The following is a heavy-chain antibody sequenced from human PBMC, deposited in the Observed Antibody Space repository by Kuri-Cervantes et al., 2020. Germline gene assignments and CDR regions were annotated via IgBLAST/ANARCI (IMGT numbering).Heavy chain of an antibody. CDR1: GDSVSSNIAA. CDR3: ARKGYYYSFRFDY. Sequence: SQTLSLTCAISGDSVSSNIAAWNWIRQSPSRGLEWLGRTYYRSKWNHDYALSVESRITINPDTTKNQFSLKLSSVTAADTAVYYCARKGYYYSFRFDYWGQGTLVTVSS. J-gene: IGHJ4*02. CDR2: TYYRSKWNH. D-gene: IGHD3-22*01. V-gene: IGHV6-1*01.